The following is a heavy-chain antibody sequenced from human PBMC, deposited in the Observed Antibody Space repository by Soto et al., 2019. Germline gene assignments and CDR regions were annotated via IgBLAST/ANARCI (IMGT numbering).Heavy chain of an antibody. V-gene: IGHV5-51*01. CDR1: GYSFTSHW. CDR3: ATSTGRGFDY. CDR2: FYPGDSDT. Sequence: GESRKISCKASGYSFTSHWIGWVRQMPGKGLEWMAIFYPGDSDTKYSPSFQGHVSISADKSISTVYLQWGSLRASDTAIYYCATSTGRGFDYWGQGTLVTVSS. D-gene: IGHD1-26*01. J-gene: IGHJ4*02.